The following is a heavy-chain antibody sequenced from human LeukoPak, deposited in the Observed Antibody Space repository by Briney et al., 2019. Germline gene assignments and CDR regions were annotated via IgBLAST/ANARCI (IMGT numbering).Heavy chain of an antibody. D-gene: IGHD6-13*01. CDR3: ARQRAGGYYYDY. CDR2: IYYSGST. J-gene: IGHJ4*02. CDR1: GGSISSYY. Sequence: PSETLSLTCTVSGGSISSYYWGWIRQLPGKGLEWIGYIYYSGSTNYNPSLKSRVTISVDTSENQFSLKLSSVTAADTAVYYCARQRAGGYYYDYVGQGTLVTVSS. V-gene: IGHV4-59*08.